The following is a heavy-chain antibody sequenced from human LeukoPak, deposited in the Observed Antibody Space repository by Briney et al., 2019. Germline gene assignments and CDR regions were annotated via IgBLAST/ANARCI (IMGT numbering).Heavy chain of an antibody. CDR1: GGSFSGYY. Sequence: PSETLSLTCAVYGGSFSGYYWSWIRQPPGKGLEWIGEINHSGSTNYNPSLKSRVTISVDTSKNQFSLKLSSVTAADTAVYYCASIPSSKGYFDYWGQGTLVTVSS. J-gene: IGHJ4*02. V-gene: IGHV4-34*01. CDR2: INHSGST. CDR3: ASIPSSKGYFDY.